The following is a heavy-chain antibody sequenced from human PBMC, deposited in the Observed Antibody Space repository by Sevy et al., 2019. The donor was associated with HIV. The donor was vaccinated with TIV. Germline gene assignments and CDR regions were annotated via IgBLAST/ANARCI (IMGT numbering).Heavy chain of an antibody. V-gene: IGHV3-43*01. CDR3: AKEGGRAFDY. CDR2: ISWDGGST. J-gene: IGHJ4*02. D-gene: IGHD3-16*01. Sequence: GGSLRLSCAASGFTFDDYTMHWVRQAPGKGLEWVSLISWDGGSTYYADSVKGRFTISRDNSQNSLYLQMNSLRTEDTALYYCAKEGGRAFDYWGQGTLVTVSS. CDR1: GFTFDDYT.